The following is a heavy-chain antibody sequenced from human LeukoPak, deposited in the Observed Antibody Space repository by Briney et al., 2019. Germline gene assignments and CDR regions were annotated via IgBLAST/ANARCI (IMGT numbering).Heavy chain of an antibody. Sequence: GESLKISCKGSGYRFTRYWVGWVRQMPGKGLEWMGIIYPGDSDTRYSPSFQGQVTFSADKSISTAYLQWSSLKASDTAMYYCARLYGEAVAGTRAWWFDPWGQGTLVTVSS. CDR3: ARLYGEAVAGTRAWWFDP. CDR2: IYPGDSDT. J-gene: IGHJ5*02. CDR1: GYRFTRYW. V-gene: IGHV5-51*01. D-gene: IGHD6-13*01.